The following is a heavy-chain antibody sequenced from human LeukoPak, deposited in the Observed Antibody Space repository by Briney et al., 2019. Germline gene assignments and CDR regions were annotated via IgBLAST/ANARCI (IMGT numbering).Heavy chain of an antibody. CDR1: GFTFSSDA. D-gene: IGHD1/OR15-1a*01. Sequence: VGSLRLSCAASGFTFSSDAMSWGRQAPGKGLEWVSAISGSGGSTYYADSVKGRFTISRDNSKNTLYLQMNSLRAEDTAVYYCAKAQGRVQLEQRGLLLDLWGRGTLVTVSS. V-gene: IGHV3-23*01. J-gene: IGHJ2*01. CDR2: ISGSGGST. CDR3: AKAQGRVQLEQRGLLLDL.